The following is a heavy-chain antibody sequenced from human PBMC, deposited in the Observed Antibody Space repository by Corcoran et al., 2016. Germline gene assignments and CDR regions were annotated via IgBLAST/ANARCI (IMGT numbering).Heavy chain of an antibody. D-gene: IGHD3-22*01. Sequence: QVQLVQSGAEVKKPGASVKVSCKASGYTFTSYALPWVRLAPGQRLEWMGWINAGNGNTKSSQKFQGRVTITRDTSASTAYMELRRLRSEDTAGYYGARVEYYYDSSGHTGGGTYDYWGQGTLVTVSS. CDR2: INAGNGNT. CDR3: ARVEYYYDSSGHTGGGTYDY. V-gene: IGHV1-3*01. J-gene: IGHJ4*02. CDR1: GYTFTSYA.